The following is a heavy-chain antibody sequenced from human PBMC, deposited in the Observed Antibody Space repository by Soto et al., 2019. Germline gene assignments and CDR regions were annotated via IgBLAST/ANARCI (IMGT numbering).Heavy chain of an antibody. D-gene: IGHD6-19*01. CDR1: GFTVSSNY. CDR3: ASSPFGYSSGWIDY. V-gene: IGHV3-53*01. Sequence: SLRLSCAASGFTVSSNYISWFRQAPGKGLEWVSVIYSGGSTYYADSVKGRFTISRDNSKNTLYLQMNSLRAEDTAVYYCASSPFGYSSGWIDYWGQGTLVTVSS. CDR2: IYSGGST. J-gene: IGHJ4*02.